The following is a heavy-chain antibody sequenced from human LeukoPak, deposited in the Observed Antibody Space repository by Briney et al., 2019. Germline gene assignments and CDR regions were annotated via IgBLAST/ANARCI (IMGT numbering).Heavy chain of an antibody. CDR1: GGSFSGYY. Sequence: SETLSLTCAVYGGSFSGYYWSWIRQPPGKGLEWIGEINHSGSTNYNPSLKSRVTISVDTSKNQFSLKLSSVTAADTAVYYCASWGGSAFDYWGQGTLVTVSS. CDR2: INHSGST. D-gene: IGHD3-16*01. V-gene: IGHV4-34*01. CDR3: ASWGGSAFDY. J-gene: IGHJ4*02.